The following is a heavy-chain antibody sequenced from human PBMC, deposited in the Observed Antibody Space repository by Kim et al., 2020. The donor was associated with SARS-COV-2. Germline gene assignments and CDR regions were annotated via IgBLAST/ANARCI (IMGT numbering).Heavy chain of an antibody. D-gene: IGHD3-22*01. CDR1: GYTFTGYY. V-gene: IGHV1-2*04. CDR3: ATSRYDMIVVSFSGFDYYGMDV. CDR2: INPNSGGT. J-gene: IGHJ6*02. Sequence: ASVKVSCKASGYTFTGYYMHWVRQAPGQGLEWMGWINPNSGGTNYAQKFQGWVTMTRDTSISTAYMELSRLRSDDTAVYYCATSRYDMIVVSFSGFDYYGMDVWGQGTTVTVSS.